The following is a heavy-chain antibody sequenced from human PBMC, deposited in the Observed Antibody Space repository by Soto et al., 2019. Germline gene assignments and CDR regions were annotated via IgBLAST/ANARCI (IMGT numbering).Heavy chain of an antibody. D-gene: IGHD3-22*01. CDR1: GFTFSSYA. CDR3: AMGFARYYGSRGPYDGLGM. V-gene: IGHV3-23*01. CDR2: ISGSGGST. Sequence: GGSLRLSCAASGFTFSSYAMSWVRQAPGKGQEWVSAISGSGGSTYYADSVKGRFTISRDNAKKSLYLQMNSLRAEDTAMSYYAMGFARYYGSRGPYDGLGMCSQGTMVT. J-gene: IGHJ3*02.